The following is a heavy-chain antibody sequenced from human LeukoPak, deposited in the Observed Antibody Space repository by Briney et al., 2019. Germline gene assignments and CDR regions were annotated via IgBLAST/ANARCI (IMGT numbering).Heavy chain of an antibody. CDR3: AKGHSTLRLEELSCDY. D-gene: IGHD3-16*02. CDR1: GFTFSNYG. V-gene: IGHV3-30*18. CDR2: ISYDGSNK. J-gene: IGHJ4*02. Sequence: GGSLRLSCAASGFTFSNYGRHWVRQAPGKGLEWVAVISYDGSNKYYADSVKGRFTISRDNSKNTLYLQMNSLRAEDTAVYYCAKGHSTLRLEELSCDYWGQGTLVTVSS.